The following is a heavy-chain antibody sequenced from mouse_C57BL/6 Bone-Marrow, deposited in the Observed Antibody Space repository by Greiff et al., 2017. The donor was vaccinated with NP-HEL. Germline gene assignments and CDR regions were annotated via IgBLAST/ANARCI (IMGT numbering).Heavy chain of an antibody. J-gene: IGHJ3*01. CDR3: ARKLWFAY. Sequence: EVKLQESGPELVKPGASVKISCKASGYSFTGYYMNWVKQSPEKSLEWIGEINPSTGGTTYNQKFKAKATLTVDKSSSTAYMQLKSLTSEDSAVYYCARKLWFAYWGQGTLVTVSA. V-gene: IGHV1-42*01. CDR2: INPSTGGT. CDR1: GYSFTGYY.